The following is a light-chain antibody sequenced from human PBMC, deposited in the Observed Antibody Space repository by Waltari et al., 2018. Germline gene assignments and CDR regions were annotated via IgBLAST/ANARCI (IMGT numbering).Light chain of an antibody. CDR3: QQSYSTPRT. V-gene: IGKV1-39*01. CDR1: QYISNN. CDR2: GAS. Sequence: DXQMTQSPSSLXASVGXRVTISCRASQYISNNLNWYQQKPGKAPELLIYGASSLQSGVPSRFSGTGSGTDFSLTISSLQPEDFXTYSCQQSYSTPRTFGQGTKVEIK. J-gene: IGKJ1*01.